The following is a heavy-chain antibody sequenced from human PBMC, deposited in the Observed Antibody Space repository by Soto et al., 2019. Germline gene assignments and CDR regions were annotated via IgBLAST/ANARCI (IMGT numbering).Heavy chain of an antibody. CDR2: IYYSGST. V-gene: IGHV4-59*01. CDR3: ARGGSSSSVDYYYYYMDV. D-gene: IGHD6-6*01. CDR1: GGSISSYY. J-gene: IGHJ6*03. Sequence: LSLTCTVSGGSISSYYWSWIRQPPGKGLEWIGYIYYSGSTNYNPSLKSRVTISVDTSKNQFSLKLSSVTAADTAVYYCARGGSSSSVDYYYYYMDVWGKGTTVTVSS.